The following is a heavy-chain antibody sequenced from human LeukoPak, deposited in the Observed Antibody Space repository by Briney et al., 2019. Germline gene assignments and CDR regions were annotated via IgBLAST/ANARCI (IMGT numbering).Heavy chain of an antibody. Sequence: PGGSLSLSCAASGFTFGDYTMHWFRQPPGRGLQWGSLITGDGGTTSYAGSVKGRFTISRDNSKNSLYLHMNSLRNEDTALYYCAKGHFGAGHYWGQGTLVTVSS. J-gene: IGHJ4*02. CDR3: AKGHFGAGHY. CDR2: ITGDGGTT. V-gene: IGHV3-43*02. CDR1: GFTFGDYT. D-gene: IGHD3-3*01.